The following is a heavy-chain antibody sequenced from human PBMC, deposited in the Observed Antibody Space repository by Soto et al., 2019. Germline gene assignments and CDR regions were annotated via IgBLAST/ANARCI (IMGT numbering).Heavy chain of an antibody. D-gene: IGHD4-17*01. CDR1: GFTFSSYS. V-gene: IGHV3-21*04. Sequence: GGALRLSCAASGFTFSSYSMNWVRQAPGKGLEWVSSISSSSSYIYYADSVKGRFTISRDNAKNSLYLQMNSLRSDDTAVYYCAREIQDYGDYDAFDIWGQGTMVTVSS. CDR2: ISSSSSYI. CDR3: AREIQDYGDYDAFDI. J-gene: IGHJ3*02.